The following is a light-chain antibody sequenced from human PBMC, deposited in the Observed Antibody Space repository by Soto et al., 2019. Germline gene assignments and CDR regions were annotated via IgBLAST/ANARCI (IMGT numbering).Light chain of an antibody. V-gene: IGLV1-44*01. CDR1: SSNIGSNT. CDR3: AAWDDRLNGRV. J-gene: IGLJ3*02. Sequence: QSVLTQPPSASSTPGQRVTISCSGSSSNIGSNTVNWYQHLPGTAPKLLIYKSNQRPSGVPDRFSGSKSGTSASLAISGLQSEDEADYYCAAWDDRLNGRVFGGGTKVTVL. CDR2: KSN.